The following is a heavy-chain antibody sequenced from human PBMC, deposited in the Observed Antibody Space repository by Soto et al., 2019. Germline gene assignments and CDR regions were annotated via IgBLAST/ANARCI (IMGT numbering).Heavy chain of an antibody. Sequence: SQTLSLTCAISGDSASSNSAAWNWIRQSPSRGLEWLGRTYYRSKWYNDYAVSVKSRITINPDTSKNQFSLQLNSVTPEDTAVYYCARDRVGATRGTAYYFDYWGQGTLVTVSS. J-gene: IGHJ4*02. CDR1: GDSASSNSAA. CDR3: ARDRVGATRGTAYYFDY. V-gene: IGHV6-1*01. CDR2: TYYRSKWYN. D-gene: IGHD1-26*01.